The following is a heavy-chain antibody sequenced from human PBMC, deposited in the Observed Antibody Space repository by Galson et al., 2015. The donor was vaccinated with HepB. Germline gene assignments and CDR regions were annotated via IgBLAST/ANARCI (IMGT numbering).Heavy chain of an antibody. D-gene: IGHD2-2*01. J-gene: IGHJ4*02. V-gene: IGHV3-23*01. CDR3: AKANPLGYCSSTSCPRDYFDY. Sequence: SLRLSCAASGFTFSSYAMSWVRQAPGKGLEWVSAISGSGGSTYYADSVKGRFTISRDKSKNTLYLQMNSLRAEDTAVYYCAKANPLGYCSSTSCPRDYFDYWGQGTLVTVSS. CDR1: GFTFSSYA. CDR2: ISGSGGST.